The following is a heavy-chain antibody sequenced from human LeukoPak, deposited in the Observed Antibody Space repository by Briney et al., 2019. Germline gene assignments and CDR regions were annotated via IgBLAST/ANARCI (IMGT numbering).Heavy chain of an antibody. CDR3: ARGGWAATSSFDH. CDR1: GYTFTSYY. CDR2: VNPTGTGT. D-gene: IGHD1-26*01. J-gene: IGHJ4*02. V-gene: IGHV1-46*01. Sequence: ASVKVSCKASGYTFTSYYLHCVRQAPGQGLEWLGIVNPTGTGTTCAQKFQARVALTTDTSTSTVYMQLSNLSSDDTAVYYCARGGWAATSSFDHWGQGTLVTVSS.